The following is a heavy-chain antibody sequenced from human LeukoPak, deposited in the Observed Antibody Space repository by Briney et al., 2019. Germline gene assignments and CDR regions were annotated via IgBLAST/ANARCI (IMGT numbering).Heavy chain of an antibody. Sequence: ASVKVSCKASGYTIIGYYMHWVRQAPGQGLEWMGRINPNGDGTKYAHNFQGRVTMTRDTSISIAYMELSGLRADDTAVYYCARATCNTDCAGFDPWGQGTLVTVSS. J-gene: IGHJ5*02. CDR3: ARATCNTDCAGFDP. D-gene: IGHD2/OR15-2a*01. CDR2: INPNGDGT. CDR1: GYTIIGYY. V-gene: IGHV1-2*02.